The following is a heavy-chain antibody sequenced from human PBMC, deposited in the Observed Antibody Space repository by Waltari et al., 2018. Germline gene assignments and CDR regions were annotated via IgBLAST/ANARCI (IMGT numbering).Heavy chain of an antibody. V-gene: IGHV3-7*01. CDR3: ARDPHDNWNDLDY. CDR2: IKQDGGEV. CDR1: GFMFSHNC. J-gene: IGHJ4*02. Sequence: EVQLVESGGGLVQPGGSLRLSCAASGFMFSHNCRSWVRPAPGKGLEWVANIKQDGGEVYYVDSVKGRFTISRDNAKNSLYLQMNSLRAEDTAVYYCARDPHDNWNDLDYWGQGTLVTVSS. D-gene: IGHD1-20*01.